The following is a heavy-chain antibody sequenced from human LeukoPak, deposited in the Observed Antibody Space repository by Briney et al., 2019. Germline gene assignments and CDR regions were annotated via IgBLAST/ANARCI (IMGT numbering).Heavy chain of an antibody. CDR2: IIPIFGTA. D-gene: IGHD3-16*02. V-gene: IGHV1-69*05. CDR3: ARDADGGSYHNWFDP. CDR1: GGTFSCYA. J-gene: IGHJ5*02. Sequence: ASVKVSCKASGGTFSCYAISWVRQAPGQGVEGMGGIIPIFGTANYAQKFQGRVTITTDESTSTAYMELSSLRSEDTAVYYCARDADGGSYHNWFDPWGQGTLVTVSS.